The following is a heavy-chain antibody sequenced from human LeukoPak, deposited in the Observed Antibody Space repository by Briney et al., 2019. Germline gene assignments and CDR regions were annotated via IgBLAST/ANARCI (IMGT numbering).Heavy chain of an antibody. CDR1: GFTFSSYW. CDR2: IKSDGIST. Sequence: GGSLRLSCAASGFTFSSYWMHWVRQAPGKELVWVSRIKSDGISTTYADSVKGRFTISRDNAKNALYLQMNSLRAEDTAVYYRVRDRYYNMDVWGQGTTVTVSS. J-gene: IGHJ6*02. CDR3: VRDRYYNMDV. V-gene: IGHV3-74*01.